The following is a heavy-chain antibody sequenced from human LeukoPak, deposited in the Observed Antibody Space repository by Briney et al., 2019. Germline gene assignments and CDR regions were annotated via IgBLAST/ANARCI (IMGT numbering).Heavy chain of an antibody. Sequence: SETLSLTCTVSGGSISSSSYYWGWIRQPPGKGLEWIGSIYYSGSTYYNPSLKSRVTISVDTSKNQFSLKLSSVTAADTAVYYCARVESVEMATITHNWFDPWGQGTLVTVSS. V-gene: IGHV4-39*01. J-gene: IGHJ5*02. CDR1: GGSISSSSYY. CDR2: IYYSGST. D-gene: IGHD5-24*01. CDR3: ARVESVEMATITHNWFDP.